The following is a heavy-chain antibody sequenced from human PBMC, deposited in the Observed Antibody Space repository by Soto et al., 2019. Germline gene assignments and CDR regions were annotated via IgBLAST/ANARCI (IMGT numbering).Heavy chain of an antibody. CDR3: AGAVTWGLDV. D-gene: IGHD3-16*01. J-gene: IGHJ6*02. V-gene: IGHV3-48*02. CDR1: GFTFSLYS. Sequence: EVQLVESGGGLVQPGGSLRLSCAASGFTFSLYSMSWVRQAPGKGLEWVSYISRSSTGIHYADSVQGRFTISRDDATNTMHLQMNSLRDGDTAVYYCAGAVTWGLDVWGQGTTVSISS. CDR2: ISRSSTGI.